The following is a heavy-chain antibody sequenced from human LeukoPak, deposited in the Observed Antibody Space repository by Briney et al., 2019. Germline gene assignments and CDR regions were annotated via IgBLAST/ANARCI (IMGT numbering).Heavy chain of an antibody. J-gene: IGHJ6*03. D-gene: IGHD5-12*01. Sequence: ASETLSLTCTVSGGSICSGGYYWSWIRQHPGKGLEWIGYIYYSGSTYYNPSLKSRVTISVDTSKNQFSLKLSSVTAADTAVYYCARAGYPLYYMDVWGKGTTVTVSS. CDR3: ARAGYPLYYMDV. CDR1: GGSICSGGYY. V-gene: IGHV4-31*03. CDR2: IYYSGST.